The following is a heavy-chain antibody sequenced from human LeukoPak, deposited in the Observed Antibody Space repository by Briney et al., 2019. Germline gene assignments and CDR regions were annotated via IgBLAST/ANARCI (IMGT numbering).Heavy chain of an antibody. V-gene: IGHV4-34*01. J-gene: IGHJ4*02. D-gene: IGHD3-22*01. Sequence: PSETLSLTCAVYGGSFSGYYWSWIRQPPGKGLEWIGEINHSGSTNYNPSLKSRVTISVDTSKNQFSLKLSSVTAADTAVYYCARGARYYYDSSGNGDGDFDYWGQGTLVTVSS. CDR3: ARGARYYYDSSGNGDGDFDY. CDR1: GGSFSGYY. CDR2: INHSGST.